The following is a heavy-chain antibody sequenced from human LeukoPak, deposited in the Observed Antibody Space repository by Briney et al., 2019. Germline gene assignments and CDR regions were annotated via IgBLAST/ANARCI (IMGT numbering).Heavy chain of an antibody. J-gene: IGHJ6*03. V-gene: IGHV4-39*01. D-gene: IGHD2-2*01. CDR3: ASLVRPTTYYYYYMDV. Sequence: SETLSLTCTVSGGSISSSSYYWGWIRQPPGKGLEWIGSIYYSGSTYYNPSLKSRVTISVDTSKNQFSLKLSSVTAADTAVYYCASLVRPTTYYYYYMDVWGKGTTVTISS. CDR1: GGSISSSSYY. CDR2: IYYSGST.